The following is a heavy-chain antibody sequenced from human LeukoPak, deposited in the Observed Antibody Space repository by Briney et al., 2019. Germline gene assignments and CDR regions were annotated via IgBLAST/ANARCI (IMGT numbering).Heavy chain of an antibody. CDR3: ARDDFEYSVHNGMDV. D-gene: IGHD3-9*01. Sequence: SETLSLTCSVSGGSISTYYWSWIRQPAGKGLEWIGRVYRSGDTNYNPSLKSRVTMSVDTSKNQISLRLRSVTAADTAVYYCARDDFEYSVHNGMDVWGQGTTFTVSS. V-gene: IGHV4-4*07. CDR2: VYRSGDT. CDR1: GGSISTYY. J-gene: IGHJ6*02.